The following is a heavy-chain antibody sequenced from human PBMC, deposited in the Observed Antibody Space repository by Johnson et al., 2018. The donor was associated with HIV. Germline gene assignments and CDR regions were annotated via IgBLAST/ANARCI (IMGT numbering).Heavy chain of an antibody. CDR3: ASPFVVVTATGDDAFDI. D-gene: IGHD2-21*02. J-gene: IGHJ3*02. V-gene: IGHV3-20*04. Sequence: VQLVESGGGVVRPGGSLRLSCAASGFTFDDYGMSWVRQAPGKGLEWVSGINWNGGSTGYADSVKGRFTISRDNAKKSLYLQMNSLRAEDTDLYYCASPFVVVTATGDDAFDIWGQGTMVTVSS. CDR2: INWNGGST. CDR1: GFTFDDYG.